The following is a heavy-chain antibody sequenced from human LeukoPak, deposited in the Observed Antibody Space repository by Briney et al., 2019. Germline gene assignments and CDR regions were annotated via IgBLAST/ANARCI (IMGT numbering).Heavy chain of an antibody. D-gene: IGHD3-9*01. CDR2: ISYDGSNK. V-gene: IGHV3-30*18. CDR3: AKGPGGLYFDWSYSDY. CDR1: GFTFSSYG. Sequence: GRSLRLSCAASGFTFSSYGMHWVRQAPGKGLEWVAVISYDGSNKYYADSVKGRFTISRDNSKNTLYLQMNSLRAEDTAVYYCAKGPGGLYFDWSYSDYWGQGTLVTVSS. J-gene: IGHJ4*02.